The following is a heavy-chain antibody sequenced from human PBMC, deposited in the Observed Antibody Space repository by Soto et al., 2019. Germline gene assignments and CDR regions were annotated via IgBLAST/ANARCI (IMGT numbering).Heavy chain of an antibody. CDR2: VFSSVYSETT. D-gene: IGHD6-13*01. CDR3: ARRNGLASDFDP. V-gene: IGHV4-39*01. CDR1: GGSISSSNYY. Sequence: PSETLSLTCAVSGGSISSSNYYWGWIRQPPGKGLEWIGYVFSSVYSETTHYNPSLKSRVAISVDTSKNQFSLKLNSVTAADTAVYYGARRNGLASDFDPWGQXTLVTVSS. J-gene: IGHJ5*02.